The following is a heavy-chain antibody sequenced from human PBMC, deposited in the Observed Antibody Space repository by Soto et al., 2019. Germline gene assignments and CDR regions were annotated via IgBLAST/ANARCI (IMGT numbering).Heavy chain of an antibody. J-gene: IGHJ5*02. D-gene: IGHD3-16*01. CDR2: ISTSGRTI. CDR3: ARQPAHVYEASPKWFDP. CDR1: GFTFSSYE. Sequence: EVLLVESVGGLVQPGGSLRLSCTASGFTFSSYEMNWVRQAPGKGLEWISYISTSGRTIFDAGSVKGRFTISRDNTRNTLFLQMDSLRPEDTAVYYCARQPAHVYEASPKWFDPWGQGTLVIVSS. V-gene: IGHV3-48*03.